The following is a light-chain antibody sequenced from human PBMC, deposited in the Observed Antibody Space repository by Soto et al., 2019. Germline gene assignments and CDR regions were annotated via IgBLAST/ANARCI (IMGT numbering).Light chain of an antibody. CDR3: QQSYNALYT. V-gene: IGKV1-39*01. CDR2: AAS. CDR1: QSIGSY. J-gene: IGKJ2*01. Sequence: DIPMTQSPSSLSASVGDRVTIPCRASQSIGSYLNWYQHKPGKAPKLLIYAASSLQAWVPSRFSGSGSGTDFTLTVSSLQPEDFATYYCQQSYNALYTFGQGTKLEIK.